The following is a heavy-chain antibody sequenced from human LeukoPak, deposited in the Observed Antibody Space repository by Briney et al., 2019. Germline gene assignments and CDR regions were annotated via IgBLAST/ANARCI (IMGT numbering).Heavy chain of an antibody. V-gene: IGHV4-31*03. Sequence: SETLSLTCTVSGGSISSGGYYWSWIRQHPGKGLEWIGYIYYSGSTYYNPSLKSRVTISVDTSKNQFSLKLSSVTAADTAVYYCARDGGAWVSAFDIWGQGTMVTVSS. CDR2: IYYSGST. CDR1: GGSISSGGYY. CDR3: ARDGGAWVSAFDI. D-gene: IGHD3-16*01. J-gene: IGHJ3*02.